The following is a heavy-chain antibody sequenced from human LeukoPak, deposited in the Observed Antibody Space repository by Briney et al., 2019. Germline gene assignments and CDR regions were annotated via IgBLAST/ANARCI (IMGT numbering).Heavy chain of an antibody. CDR1: GFTFSSYW. CDR3: ARAPSEIGGYYPEYFRH. J-gene: IGHJ1*01. V-gene: IGHV3-74*01. Sequence: GGSLRLSCAASGFTFSSYWMHWVRQAPGKGLVWVSRIKSDGSTNYADSVKGRFTISRDNAKNTVSLQMNSLRAEDTGVYYCARAPSEIGGYYPEYFRHWARAPWSPSPQ. D-gene: IGHD3-22*01. CDR2: IKSDGST.